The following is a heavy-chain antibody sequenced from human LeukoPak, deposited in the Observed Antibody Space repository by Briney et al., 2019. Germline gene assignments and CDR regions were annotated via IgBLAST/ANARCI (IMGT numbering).Heavy chain of an antibody. V-gene: IGHV4-4*07. CDR3: ARMVTAGLLSPPYFDY. CDR1: GGSISSYY. D-gene: IGHD2-21*02. J-gene: IGHJ4*02. CDR2: IYTSGST. Sequence: SETLSLTCTVSGGSISSYYWSWIRQPAGKGLEGLEWIGRIYTSGSTTYNPSLKSRVTMSVDTSKNQFSLKLSSVTVADTAVYFCARMVTAGLLSPPYFDYWGQGTLVTVSS.